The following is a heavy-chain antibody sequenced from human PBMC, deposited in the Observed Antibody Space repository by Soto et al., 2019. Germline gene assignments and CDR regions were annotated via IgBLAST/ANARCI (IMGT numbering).Heavy chain of an antibody. V-gene: IGHV1-69*01. D-gene: IGHD2-15*01. Sequence: QVQLVHSGAEVKKPGSSVKVSCKASGGTFSSYAISWVRQAPGQGLEWMGGIIPILGTANYAQKFQGRVTITADESTGTAYMELSSLRSEDTAVYYCARGARKYCSGGSCYGDWFDPWGQGTLVTVSS. CDR1: GGTFSSYA. J-gene: IGHJ5*02. CDR2: IIPILGTA. CDR3: ARGARKYCSGGSCYGDWFDP.